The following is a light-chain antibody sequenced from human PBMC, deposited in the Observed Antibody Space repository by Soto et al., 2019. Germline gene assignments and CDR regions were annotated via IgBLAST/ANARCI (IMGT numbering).Light chain of an antibody. V-gene: IGKV3-11*01. CDR3: QQRSYWPPVIT. CDR1: QSFSSY. CDR2: DAS. J-gene: IGKJ5*01. Sequence: EIVLTQSPATLSLSPGERATLSCRASQSFSSYLAWYQQKPGQAPRLLIYDASKRATGIPARFSGRGSGTDFTPPISSLEPEDFAVYSCQQRSYWPPVITFGQGPRLE.